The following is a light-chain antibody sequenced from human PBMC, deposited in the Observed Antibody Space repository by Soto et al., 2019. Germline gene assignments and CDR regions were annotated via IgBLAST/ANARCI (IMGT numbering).Light chain of an antibody. V-gene: IGLV1-44*01. Sequence: QSVLTQPPSASGTPGQRVTISCSGSSSNVGSNTVNWYQQLPGTAPKLLIYSNNKRPSGVPDRFSGSKSGTSASLAISGLQSDDEADYYCAAWDDSLSGATFGGGTKLTVL. J-gene: IGLJ2*01. CDR3: AAWDDSLSGAT. CDR1: SSNVGSNT. CDR2: SNN.